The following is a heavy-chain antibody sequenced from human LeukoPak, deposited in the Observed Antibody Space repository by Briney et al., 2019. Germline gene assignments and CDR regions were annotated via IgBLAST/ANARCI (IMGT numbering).Heavy chain of an antibody. D-gene: IGHD3-22*01. CDR3: ARGRVAQRLVVSNNWFDP. CDR1: GFTFCDYY. Sequence: GGSLRLSCAASGFTFCDYYMSWIRQAPGKGLEWVSYISSSGSTIYYADSVKGRFTISRDNAKNSLYLQMNSLRAEDTAVYYFARGRVAQRLVVSNNWFDPWGQGTLVTVSS. J-gene: IGHJ5*02. CDR2: ISSSGSTI. V-gene: IGHV3-11*01.